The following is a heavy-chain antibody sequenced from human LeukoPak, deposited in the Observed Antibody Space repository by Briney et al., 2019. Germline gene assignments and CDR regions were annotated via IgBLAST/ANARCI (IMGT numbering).Heavy chain of an antibody. V-gene: IGHV4-34*01. J-gene: IGHJ3*01. CDR3: ARGGNRGYSL. Sequence: SETLSLTCAVYVGSFSGYYWSWIRPPPAKGLEWIGEINHSGSTNYNPSLKSRVTISVDTSKNQFSLKLGSVTAADTAVYFCARGGNRGYSLWGQRTMVTGSS. CDR2: INHSGST. D-gene: IGHD5-18*01. CDR1: VGSFSGYY.